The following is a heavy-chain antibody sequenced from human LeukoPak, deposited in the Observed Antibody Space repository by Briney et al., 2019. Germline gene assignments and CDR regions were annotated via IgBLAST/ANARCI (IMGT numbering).Heavy chain of an antibody. Sequence: GGALKISFKGSGYCFTSYWIAWVRQRPGKGLKWMGIIYPGDSYTTYSPSFQGQVTISVDKSISTAYLLWSSLKASDTAMYYCARRVLDYGVETFEYWGQGTLVTVSS. CDR3: ARRVLDYGVETFEY. V-gene: IGHV5-51*01. CDR2: IYPGDSYT. J-gene: IGHJ4*02. D-gene: IGHD4-17*01. CDR1: GYCFTSYW.